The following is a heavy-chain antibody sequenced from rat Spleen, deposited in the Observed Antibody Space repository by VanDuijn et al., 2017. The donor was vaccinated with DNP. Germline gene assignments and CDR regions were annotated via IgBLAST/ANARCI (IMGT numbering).Heavy chain of an antibody. CDR3: TRTGPGSPYFDY. CDR1: GFSLTDYS. Sequence: QVQLKESGPGMVQPSQTLSLTCTVSGFSLTDYSVHWVRQPPGKVLEWIAAISSGGGTYYNSALKSRLSISRDTSKSQVFLKVDSLQTEDTGIYYCTRTGPGSPYFDYWGQGVMVTVSS. J-gene: IGHJ2*01. CDR2: ISSGGGT. V-gene: IGHV2-19*01. D-gene: IGHD1-4*01.